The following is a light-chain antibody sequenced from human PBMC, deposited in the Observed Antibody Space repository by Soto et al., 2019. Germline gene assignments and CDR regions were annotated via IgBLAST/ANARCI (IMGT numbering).Light chain of an antibody. J-gene: IGLJ2*01. CDR2: EVS. CDR1: SSDVGGYNY. V-gene: IGLV2-14*01. Sequence: QCALTQAASGSGSPGQSITISCTGTSSDVGGYNYVSWYQQHPGKAPKLMIYEVSNRPSGVSNRFSGSKSGNTASLTISGLQAEDEADYYCSSYTTSSTLAIFGGGTKVTVL. CDR3: SSYTTSSTLAI.